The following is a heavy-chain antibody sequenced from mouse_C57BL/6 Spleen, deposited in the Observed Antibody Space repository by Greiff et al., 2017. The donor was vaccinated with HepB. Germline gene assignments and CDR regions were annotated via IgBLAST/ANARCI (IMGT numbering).Heavy chain of an antibody. CDR1: GYTFTDYD. Sequence: VKLQQSGAELVRPGASVTLSCKASGYTFTDYDMHWVKQTHVHGLEWIGAIDPDTGGTAYNQKFKGKAILTADKSSSTAYMELRSLTSEDSAVYYCTSEGTGNFDYWGQGTTLTVSS. D-gene: IGHD4-1*01. J-gene: IGHJ2*01. CDR2: IDPDTGGT. V-gene: IGHV1-15*01. CDR3: TSEGTGNFDY.